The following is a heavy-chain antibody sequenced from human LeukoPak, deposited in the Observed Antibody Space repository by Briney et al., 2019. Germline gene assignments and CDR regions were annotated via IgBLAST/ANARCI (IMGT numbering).Heavy chain of an antibody. CDR1: GFTFSSYA. D-gene: IGHD2-2*01. V-gene: IGHV3-23*01. CDR3: AKDPDIVVVPAAEADAFDI. J-gene: IGHJ3*02. CDR2: ISGSGGST. Sequence: PGGSLRLSCAASGFTFSSYAMSWVRQAPGKGLEWVSAISGSGGSTYYADSVKGRFTISRDNSKNTLYLQMNSLRAEDTAVYYCAKDPDIVVVPAAEADAFDIWGQGTMVTVSS.